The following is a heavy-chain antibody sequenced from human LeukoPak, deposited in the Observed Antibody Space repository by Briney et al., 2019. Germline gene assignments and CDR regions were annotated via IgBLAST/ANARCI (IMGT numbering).Heavy chain of an antibody. CDR1: GFTFSDYY. J-gene: IGHJ4*02. Sequence: GGSLRLSCAASGFTFSDYYMDWVRQAAGKGLEWVGRIRDKTNTYTTEYAASVKGRFTVSRDDSKNSVYLQMNSLKTEDTAVYYCARIHGWGDSLDYWGQGILVTVSS. D-gene: IGHD3-16*01. CDR2: IRDKTNTYTT. CDR3: ARIHGWGDSLDY. V-gene: IGHV3-72*01.